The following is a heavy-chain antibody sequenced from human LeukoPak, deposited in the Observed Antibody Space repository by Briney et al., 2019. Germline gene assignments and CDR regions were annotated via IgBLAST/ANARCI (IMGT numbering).Heavy chain of an antibody. Sequence: SETLSLTCAVYGGSFSGYYWSWIRQPPGKGLEWIGEINHSGSTNYNPSLKSRVTISVDTSKNQFSLKLSSVTAADTAVYYCARGHFGGCSGGSCYRYWGQGTLVTVSS. J-gene: IGHJ4*02. V-gene: IGHV4-34*01. CDR1: GGSFSGYY. CDR3: ARGHFGGCSGGSCYRY. D-gene: IGHD2-15*01. CDR2: INHSGST.